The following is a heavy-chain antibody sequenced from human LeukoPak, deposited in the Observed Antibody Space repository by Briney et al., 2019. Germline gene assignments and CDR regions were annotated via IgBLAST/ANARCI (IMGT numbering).Heavy chain of an antibody. CDR3: ARVEEMATIGN. J-gene: IGHJ4*02. CDR1: GFTFSSYA. CDR2: ISGSGGST. D-gene: IGHD5-24*01. Sequence: GGSLRLSCAASGFTFSSYAMSWVRQAPGKGLEWVLAISGSGGSTYYADSVKGRFTISRDNAKNSLYLQMNSLRAEDTAVYYCARVEEMATIGNWGQGTLVTVSS. V-gene: IGHV3-23*01.